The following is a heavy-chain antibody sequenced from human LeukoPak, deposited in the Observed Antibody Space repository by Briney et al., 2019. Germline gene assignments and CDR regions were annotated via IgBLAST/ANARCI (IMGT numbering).Heavy chain of an antibody. CDR3: ARLKRGIGAAGTSLRGWFDP. D-gene: IGHD6-13*01. V-gene: IGHV1-69*13. Sequence: ASVKVSCKASGGTFSSYAITWVRQAPGQGLEWMGGIIPIFDTSNYAQKFQGRVTFTSDDSTSTAYVELSSLRSEDTAVYYCARLKRGIGAAGTSLRGWFDPWGQGTLVTVSS. CDR2: IIPIFDTS. CDR1: GGTFSSYA. J-gene: IGHJ5*02.